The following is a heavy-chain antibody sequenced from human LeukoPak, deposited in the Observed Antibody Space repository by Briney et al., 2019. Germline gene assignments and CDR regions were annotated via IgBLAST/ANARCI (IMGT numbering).Heavy chain of an antibody. V-gene: IGHV3-30*02. J-gene: IGHJ4*02. CDR1: GFTFSSYG. D-gene: IGHD6-19*01. CDR2: IRYDGSNK. Sequence: GGSLRLSCAASGFTFSSYGMHWVRQAPGKGLEWVAFIRYDGSNKYYADSVKGRFTISRDNSKNTLYLQMNSLRAEDTAVYYCARDRAVAGTGYFDYWGQGTLVTVSS. CDR3: ARDRAVAGTGYFDY.